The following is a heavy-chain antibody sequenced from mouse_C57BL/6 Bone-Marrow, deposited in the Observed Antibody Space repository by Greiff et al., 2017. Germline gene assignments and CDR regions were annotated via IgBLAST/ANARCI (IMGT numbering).Heavy chain of an antibody. CDR3: TKIPITTVVARYFDY. J-gene: IGHJ2*01. CDR1: GYTFTDYE. CDR2: IDPETGGP. D-gene: IGHD1-1*01. V-gene: IGHV1-15*01. Sequence: QVQLKESGAELVRPGASVTLSCKASGYTFTDYEMHWVKQTPVHGLEWIGAIDPETGGPAYNQKFKGKAILTADKSSSTAYMELRSLTSEDSAVYYCTKIPITTVVARYFDYWGQGTTRTVSS.